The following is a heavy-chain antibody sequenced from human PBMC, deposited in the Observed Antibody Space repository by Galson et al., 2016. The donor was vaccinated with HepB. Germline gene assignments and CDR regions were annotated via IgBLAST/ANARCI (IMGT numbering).Heavy chain of an antibody. CDR1: GFTLGGYW. Sequence: SLRLSCAASGFTLGGYWMNWVRQAPGKGLEWVAIIKEDGSEKYYVDSVRGRFTISRDNAKNSLSLQMNSLSAEDTAVYYCARGSGFLIDYWGQGTPVTVSS. D-gene: IGHD3-3*01. CDR2: IKEDGSEK. V-gene: IGHV3-7*03. J-gene: IGHJ4*02. CDR3: ARGSGFLIDY.